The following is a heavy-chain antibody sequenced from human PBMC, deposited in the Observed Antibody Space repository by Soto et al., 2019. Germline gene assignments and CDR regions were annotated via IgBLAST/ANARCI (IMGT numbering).Heavy chain of an antibody. CDR2: IYYSGT. D-gene: IGHD1-7*01. V-gene: IGHV4-59*08. J-gene: IGHJ1*01. CDR1: GGSISSYY. Sequence: SETLSLTCSVSGGSISSYYWSWIRQPPGKGLEWIAYIYYSGTSYNPSLKSRVSISLDTPKNQFSLKLTSVAAADTAVFYCVGFKVGTMLQYWGQGTLVTVSS. CDR3: VGFKVGTMLQY.